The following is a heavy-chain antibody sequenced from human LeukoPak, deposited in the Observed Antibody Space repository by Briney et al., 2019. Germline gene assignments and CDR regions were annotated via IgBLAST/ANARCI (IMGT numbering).Heavy chain of an antibody. Sequence: GGSLRLSCAASGFTVSSNYMSWVRQAPGKGLEWVSVIYSGGSTYYADSVKGRFTISRDNSKNTLYLQMNSLRAEDTAVYYCARGRWSGTDAFDIWGQGTMVTVSS. CDR1: GFTVSSNY. D-gene: IGHD4-23*01. V-gene: IGHV3-66*01. J-gene: IGHJ3*02. CDR3: ARGRWSGTDAFDI. CDR2: IYSGGST.